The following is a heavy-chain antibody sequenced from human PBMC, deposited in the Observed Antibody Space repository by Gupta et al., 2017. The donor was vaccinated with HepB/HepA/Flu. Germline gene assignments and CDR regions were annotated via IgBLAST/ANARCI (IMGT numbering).Heavy chain of an antibody. J-gene: IGHJ6*02. D-gene: IGHD7-27*01. V-gene: IGHV5-51*01. CDR2: TYPGDFDT. Sequence: EVQLVQSGAEVKKSGASLKISCSVSGYTFTNYWLAWVRQVPGKGLEWMGITYPGDFDTRYSPSFKGQVTISADTSTSTAHLQWTSLKASDSGTYYCARLYWGATHYYGMDVWGQGTAVTVS. CDR1: GYTFTNYW. CDR3: ARLYWGATHYYGMDV.